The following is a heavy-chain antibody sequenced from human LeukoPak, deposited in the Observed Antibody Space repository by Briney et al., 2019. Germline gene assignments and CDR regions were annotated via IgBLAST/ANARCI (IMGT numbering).Heavy chain of an antibody. D-gene: IGHD2/OR15-2a*01. J-gene: IGHJ4*02. CDR1: GYNFPKSW. CDR2: VYPDDSRT. CDR3: ARPDYFASHD. V-gene: IGHV5-51*01. Sequence: GESLKISCKGSGYNFPKSWIGWVRQMPGKGLEWMAIVYPDDSRTKYSPSFQGQVTISADKSINTAYLQWNSLRASDTAMYYCARPDYFASHDWGQGTLVTVYS.